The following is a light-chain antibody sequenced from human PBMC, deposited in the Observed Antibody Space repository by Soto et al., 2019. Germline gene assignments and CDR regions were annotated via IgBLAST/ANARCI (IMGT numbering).Light chain of an antibody. J-gene: IGKJ4*01. CDR1: QSVSSTY. Sequence: EIVLTQSPGTLSLSPGERATLSCRASQSVSSTYLAWCQQKPGQAPRLLIYGASTRAIGIPARFSGSGSGTEFTLTISSLQPEDFAVYYCQQYGSSPLTFGGGTKVDI. CDR2: GAS. V-gene: IGKV3-20*01. CDR3: QQYGSSPLT.